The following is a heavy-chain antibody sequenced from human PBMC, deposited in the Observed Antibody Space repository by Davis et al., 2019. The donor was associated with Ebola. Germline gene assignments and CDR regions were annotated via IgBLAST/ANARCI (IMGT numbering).Heavy chain of an antibody. J-gene: IGHJ6*02. Sequence: PGGSLRHSCVAPEFTFGNYWMTWVRQVPGKGLEWVASLSQDESEKRYVDSVKGRFTISRDNAKDSLYLHMNSLRDDDMAVYYCARRILGDSRGAVDVWGQGTTVTVSS. CDR1: EFTFGNYW. CDR3: ARRILGDSRGAVDV. CDR2: LSQDESEK. V-gene: IGHV3-7*01. D-gene: IGHD2-15*01.